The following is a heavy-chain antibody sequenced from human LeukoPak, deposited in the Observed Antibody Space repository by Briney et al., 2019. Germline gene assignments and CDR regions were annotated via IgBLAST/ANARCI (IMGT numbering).Heavy chain of an antibody. CDR2: ISSSGTTI. CDR3: ARGYCSGGSCYLDY. J-gene: IGHJ4*02. Sequence: GGSLRLSCAASGFTFSDYYMTWIRQAPGKGLEWVATISSSGTTISHADSVKGRFTISRDNAKNSLYLQMKSLRAEDTAVYYCARGYCSGGSCYLDYWGQGTLVTVSS. CDR1: GFTFSDYY. D-gene: IGHD2-15*01. V-gene: IGHV3-11*04.